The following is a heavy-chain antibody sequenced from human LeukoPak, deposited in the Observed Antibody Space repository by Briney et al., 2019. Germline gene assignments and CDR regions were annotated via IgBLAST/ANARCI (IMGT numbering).Heavy chain of an antibody. D-gene: IGHD6-19*01. CDR1: GVSISSHY. V-gene: IGHV4-4*07. CDR2: IYNSGNT. Sequence: SETLSLTCTVSGVSISSHYWSWIRQPAGKGLEWIGRIYNSGNTNSNPSLKSRVTMSVDTSKNQFSLWLSSVTAADTAVYYCARVVDGGSDYYYYMDVWGKGTTVTVSS. J-gene: IGHJ6*03. CDR3: ARVVDGGSDYYYYMDV.